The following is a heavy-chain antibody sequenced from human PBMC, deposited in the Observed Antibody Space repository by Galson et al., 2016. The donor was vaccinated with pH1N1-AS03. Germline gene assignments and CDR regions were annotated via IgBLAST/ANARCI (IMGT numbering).Heavy chain of an antibody. CDR1: GDSMDSSSYH. CDR3: ARPATPEGWLHYTWFDP. V-gene: IGHV4-39*01. CDR2: VYYSGRT. Sequence: SETLSLTCSVSGDSMDSSSYHWGWIRQPPGKGLEWIGTVYYSGRTYYNPSLNRRVTISVDVSSRHFSLKLKSVSATDTGVNYCARPATPEGWLHYTWFDPGGQGTLVTVSS. J-gene: IGHJ5*02. D-gene: IGHD5-24*01.